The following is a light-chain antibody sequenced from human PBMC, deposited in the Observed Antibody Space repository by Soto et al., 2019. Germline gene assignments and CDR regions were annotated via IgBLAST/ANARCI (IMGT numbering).Light chain of an antibody. J-gene: IGKJ5*01. CDR2: AAS. CDR3: QQRNTWPPIT. CDR1: QGISSY. Sequence: QLTQSPSSLSASVGDRVAITCRASQGISSYLAWYQKKPGKAPNLLIYAASTLQSGVPSRFSGSGSGTDFTLTISSLQPEDFALYYCQQRNTWPPITFGQGTRLEIK. V-gene: IGKV1-9*01.